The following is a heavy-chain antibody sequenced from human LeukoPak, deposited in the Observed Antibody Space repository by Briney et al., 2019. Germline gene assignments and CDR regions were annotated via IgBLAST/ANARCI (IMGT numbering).Heavy chain of an antibody. CDR3: ARRTLLRSGMDV. CDR2: MNPNSGDT. Sequence: ASVKVSCKASGYTFTGYYIHWVRQAPGQGLDWMGWMNPNSGDTKYAQKFQGRVTMTRDTSISTGYMELKWLRSDDTAVYYCARRTLLRSGMDVWGQGTTVTVSS. CDR1: GYTFTGYY. J-gene: IGHJ6*02. V-gene: IGHV1-2*02.